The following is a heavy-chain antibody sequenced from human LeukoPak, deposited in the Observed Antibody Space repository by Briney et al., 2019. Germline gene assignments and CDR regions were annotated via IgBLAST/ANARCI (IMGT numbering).Heavy chain of an antibody. D-gene: IGHD3-10*01. Sequence: QSGGSLRLSCIASGFTFRRFGMHWVRQAPGKGLEWVAVIWYDGSNIEYADSVKGRFTISRDNSKDTLYLQMNSLRAEDTALYYCTRGGQYYKEGEGSDYTTHSPPGDYWGPGTLVTVSS. CDR3: TRGGQYYKEGEGSDYTTHSPPGDY. CDR2: IWYDGSNI. CDR1: GFTFRRFG. J-gene: IGHJ4*02. V-gene: IGHV3-33*01.